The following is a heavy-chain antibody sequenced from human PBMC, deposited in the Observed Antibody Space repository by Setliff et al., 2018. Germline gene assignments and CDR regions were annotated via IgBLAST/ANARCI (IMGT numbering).Heavy chain of an antibody. D-gene: IGHD6-13*01. V-gene: IGHV1-69*05. CDR1: GYTFTSYD. Sequence: SVKVSCKTSGYTFTSYDITWVRQAPGHGLEWMGGIIPIFGTANYAQKFQGRVTITTDESTSTAYMELSSLRSEDTAVYYCAKRGSSSAFDYWGQGTLVTVSS. J-gene: IGHJ4*02. CDR2: IIPIFGTA. CDR3: AKRGSSSAFDY.